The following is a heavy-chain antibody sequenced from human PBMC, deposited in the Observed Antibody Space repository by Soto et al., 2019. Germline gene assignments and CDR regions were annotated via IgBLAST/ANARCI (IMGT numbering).Heavy chain of an antibody. D-gene: IGHD2-2*02. Sequence: EVQLVETGGGLIQPGGSLRLSCAASGFTVSSNYMSWVRQAQGKGLEWVSIIYTGNQTNYADSLRGRFTISRDNSKNTLQLQMNSLRAEDTAVYYCAAAIAGSFDYWGQGTLVTV. J-gene: IGHJ4*02. CDR3: AAAIAGSFDY. CDR2: IYTGNQT. CDR1: GFTVSSNY. V-gene: IGHV3-53*02.